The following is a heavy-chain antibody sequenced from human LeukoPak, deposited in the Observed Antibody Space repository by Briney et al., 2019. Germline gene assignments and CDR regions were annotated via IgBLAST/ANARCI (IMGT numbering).Heavy chain of an antibody. CDR2: IKQDGSEK. D-gene: IGHD2-8*01. Sequence: GGSLRLSCAASGFTFSSYWLSWVRQPPGKGLEWVANIKQDGSEKYYVDSVKGRFTISRDNAKNSLYLQMNSLRAEDTAVYYCARVSVFPRYYFDYWGQGTLVTVSS. CDR3: ARVSVFPRYYFDY. J-gene: IGHJ4*02. V-gene: IGHV3-7*01. CDR1: GFTFSSYW.